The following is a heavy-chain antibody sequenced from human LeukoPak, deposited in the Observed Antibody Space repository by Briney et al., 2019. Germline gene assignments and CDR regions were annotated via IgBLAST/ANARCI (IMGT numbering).Heavy chain of an antibody. CDR2: INAGNGDT. Sequence: ASVKVSCKTSGYTFTNYALHWVRQAPGQRFEWMGWINAGNGDTKYSQKFQGRVTITRDTSASTAYMELSSLRSEDTAIYYCARDPGPIYGDYEKISWFDPWGQGTLVTVSS. J-gene: IGHJ5*02. V-gene: IGHV1-3*01. D-gene: IGHD5-12*01. CDR1: GYTFTNYA. CDR3: ARDPGPIYGDYEKISWFDP.